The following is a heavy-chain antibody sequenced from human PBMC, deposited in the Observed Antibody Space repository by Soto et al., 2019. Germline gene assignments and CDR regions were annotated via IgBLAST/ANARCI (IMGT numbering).Heavy chain of an antibody. J-gene: IGHJ4*02. CDR1: GFTFSSYG. CDR3: DGGEQWLVLDY. Sequence: QVQLVESGGGVVQPGRSLRLSCAASGFTFSSYGMHWVRQAPGKGLEWVAVISYDGSNKYYADSVKGRFTISRDNSKNTLYLQMNSLRAEDTAVYYCDGGEQWLVLDYWGQGTLVTVSS. D-gene: IGHD6-19*01. V-gene: IGHV3-30*03. CDR2: ISYDGSNK.